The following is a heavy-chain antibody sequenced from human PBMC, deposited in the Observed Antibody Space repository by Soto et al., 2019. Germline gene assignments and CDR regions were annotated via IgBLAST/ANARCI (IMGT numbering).Heavy chain of an antibody. J-gene: IGHJ2*01. CDR2: ISAYNGNT. CDR1: GYTFTSYG. CDR3: ARTEQLQAYYDILTPEGYFDL. V-gene: IGHV1-18*01. Sequence: QVQLVQSGAEVKKPGASVKVSCKASGYTFTSYGISWVRQAPGQGLEWMGWISAYNGNTNYAQKLQGRVTMTTDTSTSTAYRELRSLRSDDTAVYYCARTEQLQAYYDILTPEGYFDLWGRGTLVTVSS. D-gene: IGHD3-9*01.